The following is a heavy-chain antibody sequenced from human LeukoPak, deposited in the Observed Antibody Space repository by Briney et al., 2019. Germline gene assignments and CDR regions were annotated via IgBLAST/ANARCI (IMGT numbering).Heavy chain of an antibody. V-gene: IGHV3-23*01. D-gene: IGHD3-10*01. J-gene: IGHJ4*02. CDR1: GFTFSSYA. CDR3: ASSPVWFGESLYFDY. Sequence: GGSLRLSCAASGFTFSSYAMSWVRQAPGKGLEWVSAISGSGGSTYYADSVKGRFTISRDNSKNTLYPQMNSLRAEDTAVYYCASSPVWFGESLYFDYWGQGTLVTVSS. CDR2: ISGSGGST.